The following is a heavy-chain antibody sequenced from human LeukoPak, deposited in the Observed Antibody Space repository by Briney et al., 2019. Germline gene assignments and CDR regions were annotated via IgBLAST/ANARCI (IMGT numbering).Heavy chain of an antibody. D-gene: IGHD6-19*01. CDR3: ARGARIAVAGNTYYYYGMDV. CDR2: ISSSSYI. J-gene: IGHJ6*02. V-gene: IGHV3-21*01. CDR1: GFTFSSYA. Sequence: GGSLRLSCAASGFTFSSYAMNWVRQAPGKGLEWVSSISSSSYIYYADSVKGRFTISRDNAKNSLYLQMNSLRAEDTAVYYCARGARIAVAGNTYYYYGMDVWGQGTTVTVSS.